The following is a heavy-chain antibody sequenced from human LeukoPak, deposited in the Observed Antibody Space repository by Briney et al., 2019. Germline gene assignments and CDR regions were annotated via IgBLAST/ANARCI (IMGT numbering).Heavy chain of an antibody. CDR3: ARYGDTSGY. CDR1: GGSFSGYY. D-gene: IGHD4-17*01. Sequence: PSETLSLTCAVYGGSFSGYYWSWIRQPPGKGLEWIGEINHSGSTHYNPSLESRVTISVDTSRNQFSLKLSSVTAADTAVYYCARYGDTSGYWGQGTLVTVSS. CDR2: INHSGST. V-gene: IGHV4-34*01. J-gene: IGHJ4*02.